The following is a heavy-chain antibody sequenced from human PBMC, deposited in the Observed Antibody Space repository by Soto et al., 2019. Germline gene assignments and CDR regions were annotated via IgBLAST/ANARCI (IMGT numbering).Heavy chain of an antibody. CDR2: VHYSGNT. CDR1: GDSYISYF. V-gene: IGHV4-59*01. J-gene: IGHJ3*02. D-gene: IGHD1-1*01. Sequence: PSETLSLTCTVSGDSYISYFWTWTRQPPGKGLEWIGYVHYSGNTNYNPSLKSRVTISVDTSKNMLSLELSSVTAADTAVYYCARMNQLAPKRNAFDMWGQGTLVTV. CDR3: ARMNQLAPKRNAFDM.